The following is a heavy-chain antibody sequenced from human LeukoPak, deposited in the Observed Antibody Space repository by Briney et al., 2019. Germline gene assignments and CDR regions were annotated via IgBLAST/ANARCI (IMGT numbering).Heavy chain of an antibody. J-gene: IGHJ6*03. D-gene: IGHD5-12*01. V-gene: IGHV1-69*13. CDR1: GYTFTSYG. CDR2: IIPIFGTA. Sequence: GASVKVSCKASGYTFTSYGISWVRQAPGQGLEWMGGIIPIFGTANYAQKFQGRVTITADESTSTAYMELSSLRSEDTAVYYCARAQKGEGGYVSYYYYYMDVWGKGTTVTVSS. CDR3: ARAQKGEGGYVSYYYYYMDV.